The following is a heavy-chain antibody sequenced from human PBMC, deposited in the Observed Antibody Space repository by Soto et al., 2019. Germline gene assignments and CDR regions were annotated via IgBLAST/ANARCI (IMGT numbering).Heavy chain of an antibody. CDR3: ARRRLYCSGGSCLRVYYYYGMDV. Sequence: PSETLSLTCAVYGGAFSGYYCIFIRHPPCKGLEWIVEINHSGSTNYNPSLKSRVTISVDTSKNQFSLKLSSVTAADTAVYYCARRRLYCSGGSCLRVYYYYGMDVWGQGTTVTVSS. CDR1: GGAFSGYY. CDR2: INHSGST. J-gene: IGHJ6*02. V-gene: IGHV4-34*01. D-gene: IGHD2-15*01.